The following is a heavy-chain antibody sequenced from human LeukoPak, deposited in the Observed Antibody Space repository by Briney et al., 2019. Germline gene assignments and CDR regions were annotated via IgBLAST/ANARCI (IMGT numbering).Heavy chain of an antibody. CDR3: ARWGKSWFGELFLRYGMDV. D-gene: IGHD3-10*01. V-gene: IGHV1-18*01. CDR1: GYTFSGYG. CDR2: ISAYNGNT. J-gene: IGHJ6*02. Sequence: ASVKVSCKASGYTFSGYGFSWVRQAPGQGLEWMGWISAYNGNTKFAQKYQGRVTMTTDTSTSTAYMELRSLRSDDTAVYYCARWGKSWFGELFLRYGMDVWGQGTTVTVSS.